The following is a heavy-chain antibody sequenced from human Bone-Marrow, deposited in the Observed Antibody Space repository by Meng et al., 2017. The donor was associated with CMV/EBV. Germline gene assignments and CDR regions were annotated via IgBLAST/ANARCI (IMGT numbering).Heavy chain of an antibody. CDR1: GFTFSDYY. D-gene: IGHD3-3*01. CDR2: ISSSGSTI. Sequence: GGSLRLSCAASGFTFSDYYMSWIRQAPGKGLEWVSYISSSGSTIYYADSVKGRFTISRDNAKNSLYLQMNSLRAEDTAVYYCAGGFLEWLLPFDYWGQGTLVTVSS. CDR3: AGGFLEWLLPFDY. V-gene: IGHV3-11*04. J-gene: IGHJ4*02.